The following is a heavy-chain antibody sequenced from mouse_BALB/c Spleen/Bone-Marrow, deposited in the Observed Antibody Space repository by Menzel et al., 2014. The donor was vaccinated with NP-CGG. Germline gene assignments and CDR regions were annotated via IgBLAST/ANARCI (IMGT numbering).Heavy chain of an antibody. V-gene: IGHV2-9*02. D-gene: IGHD2-4*01. Sequence: VKLVESGPGLVAPSQSLSITCTVSGFSLTSYGVHWVRQPPGKGLEWLGVIWAGGSTNYNSALMSRLSISKDNFKSQVFLKMNSLQTDDTAMYYCASMITTAWFAYWGQGTLVTVSA. CDR2: IWAGGST. J-gene: IGHJ3*01. CDR3: ASMITTAWFAY. CDR1: GFSLTSYG.